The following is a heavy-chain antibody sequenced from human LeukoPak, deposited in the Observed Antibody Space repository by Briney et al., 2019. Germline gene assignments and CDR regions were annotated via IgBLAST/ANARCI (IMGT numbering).Heavy chain of an antibody. V-gene: IGHV3-53*01. J-gene: IGHJ4*02. CDR2: IYSGGST. D-gene: IGHD5-12*01. Sequence: GGSLRLSCAASGFTVSSNYMSWVRQAPGKGLEWVSVIYSGGSTYYADSVQGRFTISRDNSKNTLYLQTNSLRAEDTAGYYCARGVAGYGPYDYWGQGTLVTVSS. CDR3: ARGVAGYGPYDY. CDR1: GFTVSSNY.